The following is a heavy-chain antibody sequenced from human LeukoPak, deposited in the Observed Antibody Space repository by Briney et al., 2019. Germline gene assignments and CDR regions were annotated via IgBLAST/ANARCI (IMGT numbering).Heavy chain of an antibody. J-gene: IGHJ4*02. CDR1: GGSISPYY. Sequence: SETLSLTCSVPGGSISPYYWSWIRQPPGKGLEWIGYIYYSGTTNYNPSLKSRVTISVDTSKNQFSLKLSSVTAADTAVYYCARDRGSAGGFDYWGQGTLVTVSS. D-gene: IGHD2-15*01. CDR2: IYYSGTT. V-gene: IGHV4-59*01. CDR3: ARDRGSAGGFDY.